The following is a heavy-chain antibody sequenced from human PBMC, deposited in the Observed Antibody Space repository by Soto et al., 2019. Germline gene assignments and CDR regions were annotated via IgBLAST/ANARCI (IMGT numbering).Heavy chain of an antibody. CDR2: ISWSSGSI. V-gene: IGHV3-9*01. CDR3: AKDIGSGYSYDAFDI. J-gene: IGHJ3*02. Sequence: GGSLRLSCAASGFTFDDYAMHWVRQAPGKGLEWVSRISWSSGSIGYADSGKGRFTISRGNAKNSLYLQMNSLRAEDTASYYCAKDIGSGYSYDAFDIWGQGTMVTVSS. D-gene: IGHD5-18*01. CDR1: GFTFDDYA.